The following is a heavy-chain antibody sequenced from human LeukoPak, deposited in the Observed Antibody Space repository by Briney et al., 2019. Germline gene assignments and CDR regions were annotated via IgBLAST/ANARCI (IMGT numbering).Heavy chain of an antibody. CDR2: IIPIFGTA. V-gene: IGHV1-69*01. CDR3: ARGYCSSTSCYPITIHSH. Sequence: LVKVSCKASGGTFSSYAISWVRQAPGQGLEWMGGIIPIFGTANYAQKFQGRVTITADESTSTAYMELSSLRSEDTAVYYCARGYCSSTSCYPITIHSHWGQGTLVTVSP. CDR1: GGTFSSYA. D-gene: IGHD2-2*01. J-gene: IGHJ4*02.